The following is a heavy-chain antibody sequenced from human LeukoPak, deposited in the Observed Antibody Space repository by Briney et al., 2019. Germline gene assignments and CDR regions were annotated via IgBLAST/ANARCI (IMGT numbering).Heavy chain of an antibody. V-gene: IGHV3-7*01. D-gene: IGHD3-9*01. CDR1: GFTFRSYW. CDR2: IKQDGSER. Sequence: GGSLRLSCAGSGFTFRSYWRHWGRQAPGKGLGWVAIIKQDGSERYYGDSVKGLFTISRDNANDSVYLQMNSLRAEDTAVYYCARRYFDWFLGAGGSLDIWGQGTMVTVSS. J-gene: IGHJ3*02. CDR3: ARRYFDWFLGAGGSLDI.